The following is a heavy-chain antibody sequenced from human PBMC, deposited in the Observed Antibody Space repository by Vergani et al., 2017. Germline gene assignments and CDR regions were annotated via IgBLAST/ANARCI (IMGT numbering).Heavy chain of an antibody. V-gene: IGHV3-11*01. CDR3: ARDNFRLYCSSTSCSGI. CDR2: ISSSGSTI. Sequence: QVQLVESAGGVVQPGGSLRLSCAASGFTFSDYYMSWIRQAPGKGLEWVSYISSSGSTIYYADSVKGRFTISRDNAKNSLYLQMNSLRAADTAVYYCARDNFRLYCSSTSCSGILGQGTMVTVSS. D-gene: IGHD2-2*01. J-gene: IGHJ3*02. CDR1: GFTFSDYY.